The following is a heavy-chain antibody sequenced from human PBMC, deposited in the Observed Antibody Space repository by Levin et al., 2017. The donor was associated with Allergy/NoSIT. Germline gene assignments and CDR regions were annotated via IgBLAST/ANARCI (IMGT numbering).Heavy chain of an antibody. CDR2: IRSEAHGGTS. CDR3: SRPIAVAYMHFDP. Sequence: GGSLRLSCSASGFNFADYATSWFHQTPGKGLEWVGFIRSEAHGGTSELAASVKGRFTLSRDESKSIAYLQMNSLKIEDTAVYYCSRPIAVAYMHFDPWGQGTLVTVSS. J-gene: IGHJ5*02. D-gene: IGHD6-19*01. CDR1: GFNFADYA. V-gene: IGHV3-49*03.